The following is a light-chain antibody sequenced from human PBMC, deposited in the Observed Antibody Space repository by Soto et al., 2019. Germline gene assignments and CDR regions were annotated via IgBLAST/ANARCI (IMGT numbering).Light chain of an antibody. CDR3: SSFAGSGTLVV. Sequence: QSVLTQPASVSGSPGQSITISCTGTSTDIGNYNFVSWYQRHPDKAPKLIIYEDTTRPSGISNRVSASKSGTTASLTISGLQPEDEADYHCSSFAGSGTLVVFGGGTKVTVL. J-gene: IGLJ2*01. V-gene: IGLV2-23*01. CDR2: EDT. CDR1: STDIGNYNF.